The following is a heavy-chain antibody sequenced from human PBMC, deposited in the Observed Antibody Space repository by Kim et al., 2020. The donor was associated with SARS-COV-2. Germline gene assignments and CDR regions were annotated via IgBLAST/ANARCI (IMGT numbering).Heavy chain of an antibody. D-gene: IGHD3-22*01. V-gene: IGHV3-33*01. CDR3: ARVLASGYLYYFDY. J-gene: IGHJ4*02. Sequence: ADSVKRRFNISRENSTNTLYLQMNSLTAEDTAVYYCARVLASGYLYYFDYWGQGTLVTVSS.